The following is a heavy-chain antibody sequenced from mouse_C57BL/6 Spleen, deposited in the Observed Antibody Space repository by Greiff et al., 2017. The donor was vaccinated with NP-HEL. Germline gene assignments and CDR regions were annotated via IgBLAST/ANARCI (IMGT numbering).Heavy chain of an antibody. J-gene: IGHJ4*01. CDR2: ISRGSSTI. Sequence: EVKLMESGGGLVKPGGSLKLSCAASGFTFSDYGMHWVRQAPEKGLEWVAYISRGSSTIYYADTVKGRFTISRDNAKNTLFLQMTSLRSEDTAMYYCARWTIYDAMDYWGQGTSVTVSS. CDR1: GFTFSDYG. V-gene: IGHV5-17*01. CDR3: ARWTIYDAMDY.